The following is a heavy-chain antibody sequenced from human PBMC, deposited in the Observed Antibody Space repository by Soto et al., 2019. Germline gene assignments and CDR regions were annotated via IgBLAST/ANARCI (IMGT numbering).Heavy chain of an antibody. CDR1: GGSLSSGDYY. V-gene: IGHV4-30-4*01. J-gene: IGHJ3*02. CDR3: ARDREGLGSGKSVAFDI. CDR2: IYYSGST. Sequence: PSETLSLTCTVSGGSLSSGDYYWSWIRQPPGKGLEWIGYIYYSGSTYYNPSLKSRVTISVDTSKNQFSLKLSSVTAADTAVYYCARDREGLGSGKSVAFDIWGQGTMVTVSS. D-gene: IGHD3-3*01.